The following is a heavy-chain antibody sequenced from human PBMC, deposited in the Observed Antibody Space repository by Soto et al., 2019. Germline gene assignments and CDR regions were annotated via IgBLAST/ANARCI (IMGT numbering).Heavy chain of an antibody. CDR3: ARDRGYSAYDN. V-gene: IGHV3-74*01. CDR2: INSDGTRA. D-gene: IGHD5-12*01. Sequence: GGSLRLSCAASGFTFSSYWMHWVRQAPGKGLVWVSRINSDGTRATNVDSVKGRFTISRDNAKNTLYLQMNSLRAEDTAVYYCARDRGYSAYDNWGQGTLVTVSS. J-gene: IGHJ4*02. CDR1: GFTFSSYW.